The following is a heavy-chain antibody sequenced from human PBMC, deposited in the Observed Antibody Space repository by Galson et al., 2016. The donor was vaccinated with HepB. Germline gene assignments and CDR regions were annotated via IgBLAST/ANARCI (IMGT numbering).Heavy chain of an antibody. CDR3: ARAYSGHDHSSYYYYGMDV. Sequence: SVKVSCKASGYTFTGYFIHWVRQAPGQGLEWMGWINPNSGGTNYAQKFQGWATMTRDTSISTAYMDLSRLRSDDTAVYFCARAYSGHDHSSYYYYGMDVWGQGTTVTVSS. V-gene: IGHV1-2*04. CDR1: GYTFTGYF. D-gene: IGHD5-12*01. J-gene: IGHJ6*02. CDR2: INPNSGGT.